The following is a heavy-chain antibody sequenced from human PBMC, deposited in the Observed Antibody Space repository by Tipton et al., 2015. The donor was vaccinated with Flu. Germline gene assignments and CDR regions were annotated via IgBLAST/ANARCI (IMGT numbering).Heavy chain of an antibody. Sequence: TLSLTCSISGDSIDKIGYFWNWIRHRPGKGLEWIGYISYNGNTYYNPSLESRAAISLDTSKNQVSLKMKSVTVADTAVYFCTRQVEAATRSSSWGQGTLVTVSS. D-gene: IGHD1-1*01. CDR3: TRQVEAATRSSS. CDR1: GDSIDKIGYF. J-gene: IGHJ4*02. CDR2: ISYNGNT. V-gene: IGHV4-31*03.